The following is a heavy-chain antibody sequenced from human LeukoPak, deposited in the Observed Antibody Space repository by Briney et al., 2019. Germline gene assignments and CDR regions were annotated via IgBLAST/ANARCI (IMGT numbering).Heavy chain of an antibody. CDR1: GYSISSGNY. V-gene: IGHV4-38-2*02. CDR3: ARDLGRGLDAFDI. Sequence: SETLSLTCTVSGYSISSGNYWDWIRQPPGKGLEWIGSIYHSGSTYYNPSLKSRVTMSVDTSKNHFSLRLSSVTAADTALYYCARDLGRGLDAFDIWGQGTMVTVSS. CDR2: IYHSGST. J-gene: IGHJ3*02. D-gene: IGHD3-16*01.